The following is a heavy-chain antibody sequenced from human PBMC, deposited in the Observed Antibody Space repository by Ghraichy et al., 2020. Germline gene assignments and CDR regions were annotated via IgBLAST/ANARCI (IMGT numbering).Heavy chain of an antibody. D-gene: IGHD4-11*01. V-gene: IGHV4-39*01. CDR1: GGSISSSSYY. J-gene: IGHJ5*02. Sequence: SETLSLTCTVSGGSISSSSYYWGWIRQPPGKGLEWIGSIYYSGSTYYNPSLKSRVTISVDTSKNQFSLKLSSVTAADTAVYYCARRDYKGWFDPWGQGTLVTVSS. CDR2: IYYSGST. CDR3: ARRDYKGWFDP.